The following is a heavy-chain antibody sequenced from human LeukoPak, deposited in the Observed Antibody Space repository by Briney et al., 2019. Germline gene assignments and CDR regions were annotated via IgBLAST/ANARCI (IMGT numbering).Heavy chain of an antibody. J-gene: IGHJ4*02. Sequence: SETLSLTCTVSRGSITNYYRSWVRQPPGQGLEWIAYIYHTGSTNYNPSLKSRVTISIDTSKNQFSLNLSSVTAADTAIYYCARGPTRYYFDYWGQGTLVTVSS. CDR3: ARGPTRYYFDY. CDR1: RGSITNYY. CDR2: IYHTGST. V-gene: IGHV4-59*01.